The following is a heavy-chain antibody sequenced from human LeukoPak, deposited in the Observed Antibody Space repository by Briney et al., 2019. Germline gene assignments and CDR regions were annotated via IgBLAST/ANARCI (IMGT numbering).Heavy chain of an antibody. CDR2: ISSSSSYI. J-gene: IGHJ3*02. CDR3: ARSSPHCSSTSCYNDAFDI. CDR1: GFTFSSYS. Sequence: GGSLRLSCAASGFTFSSYSMNWVRQAPGKGLEWVSSISSSSSYIYYADSVKGRFTISRDNAKNSLYLQMNSLRAEDTAVYYCARSSPHCSSTSCYNDAFDIWGKGTMVTVSS. D-gene: IGHD2-2*02. V-gene: IGHV3-21*01.